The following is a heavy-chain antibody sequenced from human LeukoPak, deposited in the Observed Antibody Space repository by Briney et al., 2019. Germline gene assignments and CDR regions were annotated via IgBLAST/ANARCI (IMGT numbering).Heavy chain of an antibody. Sequence: PGGSLRLSCAASGFTFSSYAMSWVRQAPGKGLEWIGNFYYSGSTYYNPSLKSRVTISVDMSKNQFSLKLSSVTAADTAVYYCARLRDSSSRGPYYYYYMDVWGKGTTVTVSS. J-gene: IGHJ6*03. CDR1: GFTFSSYA. V-gene: IGHV4-39*01. D-gene: IGHD6-6*01. CDR3: ARLRDSSSRGPYYYYYMDV. CDR2: FYYSGST.